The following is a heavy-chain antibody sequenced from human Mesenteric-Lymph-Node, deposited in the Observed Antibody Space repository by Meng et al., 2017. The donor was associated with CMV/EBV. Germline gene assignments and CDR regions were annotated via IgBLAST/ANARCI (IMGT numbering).Heavy chain of an antibody. D-gene: IGHD2-2*01. CDR1: GYTFTGYY. V-gene: IGHV1-2*02. CDR3: AVYQLLIYGMDV. CDR2: INPNSGGT. J-gene: IGHJ6*02. Sequence: ASVKVSCKASGYTFTGYYMHWVRQAPGQGLEWMGWINPNSGGTNYAQKFQGRVTMTRDTSISTAYMELSRLRSDDTAVYYCAVYQLLIYGMDVWGQGTTVTVSS.